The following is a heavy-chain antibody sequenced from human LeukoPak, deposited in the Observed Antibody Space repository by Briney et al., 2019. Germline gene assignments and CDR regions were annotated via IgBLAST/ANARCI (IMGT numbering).Heavy chain of an antibody. Sequence: PSETLSFTCTVSGGSISSGSYYWSWIRQPAGKGLEWIGRIYTSGSTNYNPSLKSRVTISVDTSKNQFSLKLSSVTAADTAVYYCARDRDGSNGIDWDYWGQGTLVTVSS. CDR3: ARDRDGSNGIDWDY. CDR1: GGSISSGSYY. V-gene: IGHV4-61*02. CDR2: IYTSGST. J-gene: IGHJ4*02. D-gene: IGHD2-21*01.